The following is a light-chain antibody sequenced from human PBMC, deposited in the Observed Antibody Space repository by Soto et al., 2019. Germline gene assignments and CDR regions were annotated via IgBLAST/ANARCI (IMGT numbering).Light chain of an antibody. CDR1: QSVPNNY. CDR2: GAS. J-gene: IGKJ2*01. Sequence: IALTQSPGTLSLSPGDRATLSCRARQSVPNNYIAWYQQKPRQAPRLLIYGASRRATGIPERFSGSGSGTDFTLTINRLAPEDSAMYYCQQYGSSPYNFGQGSKLEIK. CDR3: QQYGSSPYN. V-gene: IGKV3-20*01.